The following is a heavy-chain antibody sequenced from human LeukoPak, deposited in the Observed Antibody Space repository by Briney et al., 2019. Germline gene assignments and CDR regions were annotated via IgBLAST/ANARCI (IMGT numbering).Heavy chain of an antibody. V-gene: IGHV1-8*01. Sequence: ASVEVSCKASGYTFTNYDISWVRQATGQGLEWMGWMNPNSGNTGYAQKFQGRVTMTRNTSISTAYMELSSLRSEDTALYYCARDIAGATKGGWFDTWGQGTPVTVSS. CDR1: GYTFTNYD. CDR3: ARDIAGATKGGWFDT. D-gene: IGHD1-26*01. J-gene: IGHJ5*02. CDR2: MNPNSGNT.